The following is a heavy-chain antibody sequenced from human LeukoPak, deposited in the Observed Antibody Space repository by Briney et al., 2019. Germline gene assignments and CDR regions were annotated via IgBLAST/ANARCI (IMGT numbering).Heavy chain of an antibody. CDR2: ISAYNGNT. V-gene: IGHV1-18*01. CDR1: GYTFTSYG. D-gene: IGHD2/OR15-2a*01. CDR3: ARVFFHPLPFDY. J-gene: IGHJ4*02. Sequence: HGASVKVSCKASGYTFTSYGISWVRQGPGQGLEWMGWISAYNGNTNYAQKLQGRVTMTTDTSTSTAYMELRSLRSDDTAVYYCARVFFHPLPFDYWGQGTLVTVSS.